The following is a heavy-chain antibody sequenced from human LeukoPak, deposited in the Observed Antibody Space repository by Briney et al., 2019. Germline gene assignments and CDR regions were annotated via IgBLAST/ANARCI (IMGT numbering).Heavy chain of an antibody. CDR3: ARALGGDTMIVVPDDY. V-gene: IGHV4-34*01. J-gene: IGHJ4*02. D-gene: IGHD3-22*01. CDR1: GGSFSGYY. CDR2: INHSGST. Sequence: ASETLSLTCAVYGGSFSGYYWSWIRQPPGKGLEWIGEINHSGSTNYNPSLKSRVTISVDTSKNQFTLKLSSVTAADTAVYYCARALGGDTMIVVPDDYWGQGTLVTVSS.